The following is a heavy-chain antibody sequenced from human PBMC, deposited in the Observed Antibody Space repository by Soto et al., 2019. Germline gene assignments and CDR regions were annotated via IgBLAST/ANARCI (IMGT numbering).Heavy chain of an antibody. Sequence: QVQLVESGGGGVQPGRSLRLSCAASGFTFSSYGMHWVRQAPGKGLEWVAVISYDGSNKYYADSVKGRFTISRDNSKNTLYVQMNSLRAEETAVYYCAKDRALFRSLEWLLDDAFAIWGQGTMVTVSS. CDR2: ISYDGSNK. J-gene: IGHJ3*02. V-gene: IGHV3-30*18. CDR1: GFTFSSYG. CDR3: AKDRALFRSLEWLLDDAFAI. D-gene: IGHD3-3*01.